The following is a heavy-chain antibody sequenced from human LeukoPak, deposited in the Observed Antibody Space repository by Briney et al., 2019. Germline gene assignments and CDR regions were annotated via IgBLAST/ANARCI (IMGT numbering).Heavy chain of an antibody. CDR3: ARQSDSGSWYQAHYTYYMDV. Sequence: SETLSLTRTVSGGSISSSRYYWGWFRQSPGKGLEWIGTIYYSGNTYYNPSLKSRVSISVDTSKNQFSLRVSSVTAADRAVYYCARQSDSGSWYQAHYTYYMDVWGRGTTVTISS. D-gene: IGHD6-13*01. J-gene: IGHJ6*03. V-gene: IGHV4-39*01. CDR2: IYYSGNT. CDR1: GGSISSSRYY.